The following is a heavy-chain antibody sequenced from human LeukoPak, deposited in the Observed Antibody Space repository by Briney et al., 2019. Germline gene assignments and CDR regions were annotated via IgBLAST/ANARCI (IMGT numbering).Heavy chain of an antibody. V-gene: IGHV3-30*02. Sequence: GGSLRLSCAASGFTFSSYGMHWVSQAPGKGVEWVAFIRYDGSKKYYADSVKGRFTISRDNSKNTLYLQMNSLRAEDTAVYHCAKHRRPNSYSSRRLDYWGQGTLITVSS. CDR2: IRYDGSKK. D-gene: IGHD6-13*01. J-gene: IGHJ4*02. CDR1: GFTFSSYG. CDR3: AKHRRPNSYSSRRLDY.